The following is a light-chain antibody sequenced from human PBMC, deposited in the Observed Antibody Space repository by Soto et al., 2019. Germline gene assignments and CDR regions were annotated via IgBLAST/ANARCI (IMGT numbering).Light chain of an antibody. CDR1: QRLTFVSNNQSH. V-gene: IGKV4-1*01. J-gene: IGKJ1*01. Sequence: SCWSSQRLTFVSNNQSHLAWYQQKTGQAPKLLLSWSSARESGVPDRFSGSGSGTHFTLTITNLQAEDEAIYYCQQYYATPWTFGPGTKVEI. CDR3: QQYYATPWT. CDR2: WSS.